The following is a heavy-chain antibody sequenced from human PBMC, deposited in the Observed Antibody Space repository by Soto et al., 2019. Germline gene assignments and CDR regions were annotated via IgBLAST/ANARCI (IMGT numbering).Heavy chain of an antibody. J-gene: IGHJ4*02. CDR2: MSYDGSNK. D-gene: IGHD5-12*01. CDR3: AKERHSGYDYYFDY. CDR1: GFTFSSYG. Sequence: QVQLVESGGGVVQPGRSLRLSCAASGFTFSSYGMHWVRQAPGKGLEWVAVMSYDGSNKNYADSVKGRFTISRDNSKNTLYLQMNSLRAEDTAVYYCAKERHSGYDYYFDYWGQGTLVTVS. V-gene: IGHV3-30*18.